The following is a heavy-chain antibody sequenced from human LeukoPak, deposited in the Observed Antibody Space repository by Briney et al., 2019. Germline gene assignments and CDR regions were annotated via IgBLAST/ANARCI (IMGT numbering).Heavy chain of an antibody. CDR1: GFTFSRYW. V-gene: IGHV3-74*01. D-gene: IGHD2-8*02. J-gene: IGHJ5*02. CDR3: ARAAAETGAFRDNWFDP. Sequence: GGSLRLSCAASGFTFSRYWMHWVRQAPGKGLVCVSRINSDGSSTSYADSVKGRFTISRDNAKNTLYLQMNTLRAEDTAVYYCARAAAETGAFRDNWFDPWGQGTLVTVSS. CDR2: INSDGSST.